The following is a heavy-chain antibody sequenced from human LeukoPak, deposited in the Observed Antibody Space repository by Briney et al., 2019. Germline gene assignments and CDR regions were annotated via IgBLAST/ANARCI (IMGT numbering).Heavy chain of an antibody. CDR3: AEDLGYCSSTSCYGLGN. J-gene: IGHJ4*02. CDR2: ISWNSGSI. Sequence: GGSLRLSCAASGFTFDDYAMHWVRQAPGKGLEWVSGISWNSGSIGYADSVKGRFTISRDNAKNSLYLQMNSLRAEDTALYYCAEDLGYCSSTSCYGLGNWGQGTLVTVSS. V-gene: IGHV3-9*01. CDR1: GFTFDDYA. D-gene: IGHD2-2*01.